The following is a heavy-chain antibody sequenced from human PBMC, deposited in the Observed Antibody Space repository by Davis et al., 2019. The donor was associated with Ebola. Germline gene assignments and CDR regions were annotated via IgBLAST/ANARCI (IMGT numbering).Heavy chain of an antibody. V-gene: IGHV1-69*02. CDR1: GGTFSTYT. J-gene: IGHJ4*02. CDR2: IIPFLHIT. Sequence: AASVKVSCKASGGTFSTYTISWVRQAPGQGLEWMGRIIPFLHITNYAQKFQGRVTITADKSTSTAYMELSSLRSEDTAVYYCASRITTIRGVQDDCWGQGTLVTVSS. CDR3: ASRITTIRGVQDDC. D-gene: IGHD3-10*01.